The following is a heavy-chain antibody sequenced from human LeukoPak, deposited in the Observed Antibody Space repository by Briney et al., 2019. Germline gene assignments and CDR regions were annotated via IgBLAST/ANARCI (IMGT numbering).Heavy chain of an antibody. D-gene: IGHD5-18*01. J-gene: IGHJ4*02. CDR1: GFTFSSYA. CDR2: ISGSGGST. Sequence: PGGSLRLSCAASGFTFSSYAMSWVRQAPGKGLEWVSAISGSGGSTYYADSVKGRFTISRDNSKNTLYLQMNSLRAEDTAVYYCASSDTAMVTYNYWGQGTLVTVSS. CDR3: ASSDTAMVTYNY. V-gene: IGHV3-23*01.